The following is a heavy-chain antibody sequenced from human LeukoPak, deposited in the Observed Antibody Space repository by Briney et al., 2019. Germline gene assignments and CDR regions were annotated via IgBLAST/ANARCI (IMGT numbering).Heavy chain of an antibody. Sequence: PSEALSLTCTVSGGSISSGGYYWSWIRQHPGKGLEWIGEINHSGSTNYNPSLKSRVTISVDTSKNQFSLKLSSVTAADTAVYYCARGGVHDYGVDYWGQGTLVTVSS. V-gene: IGHV4-39*07. J-gene: IGHJ4*02. CDR2: INHSGST. D-gene: IGHD4-17*01. CDR1: GGSISSGGYY. CDR3: ARGGVHDYGVDY.